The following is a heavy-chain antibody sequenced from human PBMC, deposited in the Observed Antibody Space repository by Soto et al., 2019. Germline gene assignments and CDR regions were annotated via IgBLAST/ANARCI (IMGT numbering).Heavy chain of an antibody. CDR1: GYTFTSYG. CDR2: ISAYNGNT. D-gene: IGHD2-8*01. V-gene: IGHV1-18*04. CDR3: ARDDCTNGVCYTSDY. J-gene: IGHJ4*02. Sequence: ASVKVSCKASGYTFTSYGISWVRQAPGQGLEWMGWISAYNGNTNYAQKLQGRVTMTTDTSTSTAYMELRSLRSDDTAVYYCARDDCTNGVCYTSDYWGQGTLVTVSS.